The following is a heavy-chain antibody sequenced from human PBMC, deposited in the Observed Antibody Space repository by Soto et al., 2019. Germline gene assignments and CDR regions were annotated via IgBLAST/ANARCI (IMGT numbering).Heavy chain of an antibody. Sequence: KSARQDTEKGLEWMGWMNPNRGNTGYAQKFQGRVTMTRNTSISQAYMVVSTLRPEDTAVYYSARGKRGQRTGSEPLGHGTLVT. D-gene: IGHD6-25*01. CDR3: ARGKRGQRTGSEP. V-gene: IGHV1-8*01. J-gene: IGHJ5*02. CDR2: MNPNRGNT.